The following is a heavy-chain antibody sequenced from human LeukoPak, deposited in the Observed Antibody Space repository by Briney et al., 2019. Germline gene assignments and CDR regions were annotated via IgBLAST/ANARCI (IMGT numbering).Heavy chain of an antibody. D-gene: IGHD3-22*01. V-gene: IGHV3-23*01. CDR2: ISGSGGST. Sequence: GGSLRLSCAASRFTFSSYAMSWVRQAPGKGLEWVSAISGSGGSTYYADSVKGRFTISRDNSKNTLYLQMNSLRAEDTAVYYCAKDGDSSGYYYGYYFDYWGQGTLVTVSS. J-gene: IGHJ4*02. CDR3: AKDGDSSGYYYGYYFDY. CDR1: RFTFSSYA.